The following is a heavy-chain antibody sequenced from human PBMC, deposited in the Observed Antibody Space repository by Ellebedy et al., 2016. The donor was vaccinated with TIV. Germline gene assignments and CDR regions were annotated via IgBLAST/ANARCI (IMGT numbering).Heavy chain of an antibody. D-gene: IGHD6-13*01. J-gene: IGHJ6*02. CDR3: ARDGPASIEAADYYYGMDV. V-gene: IGHV3-30*01. Sequence: SVKGRFTISRDNAKNTLYLQMNSLRAEDTAVFYCARDGPASIEAADYYYGMDVWGQGTTVTVSS.